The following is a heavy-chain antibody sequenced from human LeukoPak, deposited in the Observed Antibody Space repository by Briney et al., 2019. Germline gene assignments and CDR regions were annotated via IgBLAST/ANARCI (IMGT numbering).Heavy chain of an antibody. V-gene: IGHV4-59*01. J-gene: IGHJ4*02. CDR1: SGSISSYY. CDR3: ARGGYSNGFDY. D-gene: IGHD5-18*01. Sequence: SETLSLTCTVSSGSISSYYWSWIRQPPGKGLEWIGYIYCSGSTNYNPSLKSRVTISVDMSKNQFSLMLSSVTAADTAVYYCARGGYSNGFDYWGQGTLVTVSS. CDR2: IYCSGST.